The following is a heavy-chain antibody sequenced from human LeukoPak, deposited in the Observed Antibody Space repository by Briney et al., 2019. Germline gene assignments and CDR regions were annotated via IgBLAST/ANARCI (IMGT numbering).Heavy chain of an antibody. J-gene: IGHJ4*02. CDR1: GYTFTSYY. Sequence: ASVKVSCKASGYTFTSYYMHWVRQAPGQGLEWMGIINPSGGSTSYAQKFQGRVTMTRDTSASTVYMELSSLRSEDTAVYYCARHKENYGDSCLDDDWGQGTLVTVSS. V-gene: IGHV1-46*01. CDR3: ARHKENYGDSCLDDD. CDR2: INPSGGST. D-gene: IGHD4-17*01.